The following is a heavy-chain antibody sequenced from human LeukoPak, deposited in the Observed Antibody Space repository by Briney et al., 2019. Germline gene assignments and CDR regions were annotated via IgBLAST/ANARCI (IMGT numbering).Heavy chain of an antibody. CDR3: AREGSSSRFPGQRYYFDY. CDR2: INPSGGST. D-gene: IGHD6-13*01. Sequence: ASVTVSCKASGYTFTSYYMHWVRQAPGQGLEWMGIINPSGGSTSYAQKFQGRVTMTRDTSTSTVYMELSSLRSEDTAVYYCAREGSSSRFPGQRYYFDYWGQGTLVTVSS. V-gene: IGHV1-46*01. J-gene: IGHJ4*02. CDR1: GYTFTSYY.